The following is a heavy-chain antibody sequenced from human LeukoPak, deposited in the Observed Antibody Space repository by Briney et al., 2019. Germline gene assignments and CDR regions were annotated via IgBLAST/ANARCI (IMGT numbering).Heavy chain of an antibody. V-gene: IGHV1-69*04. CDR2: IIPILGIA. J-gene: IGHJ4*02. CDR1: GGTFSSYA. D-gene: IGHD1-14*01. Sequence: AVKVSCKASGGTFSSYAISWVRQAPGQGLEWMGRIIPILGIANYAQKFQGRVTITADKSTSTAYMELSSLRSEDTAVYYCARGPEYFDYWGQGTLVTVSS. CDR3: ARGPEYFDY.